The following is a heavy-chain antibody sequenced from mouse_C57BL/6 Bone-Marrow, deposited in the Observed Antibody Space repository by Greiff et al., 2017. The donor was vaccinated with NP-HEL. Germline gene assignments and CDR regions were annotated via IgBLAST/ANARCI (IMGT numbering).Heavy chain of an antibody. D-gene: IGHD2-5*01. CDR2: IDPENGDT. Sequence: EVKLVESGAELVRPGASVKLSCTASGFNIKDDYMHWVKQRPEQGLEWIGWIDPENGDTEYASKFQGKATITADTSSNTAYLQLSSLTSEDTAVYYCTTDSNYSAWFAYWGQGTLVTVSA. V-gene: IGHV14-4*01. J-gene: IGHJ3*01. CDR1: GFNIKDDY. CDR3: TTDSNYSAWFAY.